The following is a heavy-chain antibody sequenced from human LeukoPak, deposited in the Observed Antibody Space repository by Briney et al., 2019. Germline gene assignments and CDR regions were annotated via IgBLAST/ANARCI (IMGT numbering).Heavy chain of an antibody. Sequence: PSETLSLTCTVSGGSISSYYWSWIRQPPGKGLEWIGYIYYSGSTNYNPSPKSRVTISEDTSKNQFSLKLSSVTAADTAVYYCARVVVVPAAINWFDPWGQGTLVTVSS. CDR3: ARVVVVPAAINWFDP. CDR1: GGSISSYY. V-gene: IGHV4-59*01. J-gene: IGHJ5*02. CDR2: IYYSGST. D-gene: IGHD2-2*01.